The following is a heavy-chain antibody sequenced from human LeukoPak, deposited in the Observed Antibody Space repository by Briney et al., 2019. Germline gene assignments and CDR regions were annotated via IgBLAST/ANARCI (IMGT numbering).Heavy chain of an antibody. Sequence: GGSLRLSCAASGFTFSSYAMSWVRQAPGKGLEWVGFIRSKAYGGTTEYAASVKGRFTISRDDSKSIAYLQLNSLKTEDTAVYYCTRRTVTTDAFDIWGQGTTVTVSS. D-gene: IGHD4-17*01. J-gene: IGHJ3*02. CDR2: IRSKAYGGTT. V-gene: IGHV3-49*04. CDR1: GFTFSSYA. CDR3: TRRTVTTDAFDI.